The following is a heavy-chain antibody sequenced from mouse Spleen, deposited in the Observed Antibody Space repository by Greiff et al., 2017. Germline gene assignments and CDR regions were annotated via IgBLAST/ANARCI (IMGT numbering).Heavy chain of an antibody. Sequence: QVQLQQSGPELVKPGASVKMSCKASGYTFTSYYIHWVKQRPGQGLEWIGWIYPGDGSTKYNEKFKGKTTLTADKSSSTAYMLLSSLTSEDSAISFCARGITSDSCYFDYWGQGTTLTVSS. D-gene: IGHD2-4*01. CDR3: ARGITSDSCYFDY. J-gene: IGHJ2*01. CDR1: GYTFTSYY. CDR2: IYPGDGST. V-gene: IGHV1S56*01.